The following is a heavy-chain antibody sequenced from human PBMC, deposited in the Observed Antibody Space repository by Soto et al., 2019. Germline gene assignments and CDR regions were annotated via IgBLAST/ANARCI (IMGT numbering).Heavy chain of an antibody. CDR1: GFIFSSYA. V-gene: IGHV3-23*01. D-gene: IGHD2-15*01. CDR2: MSGSGDST. Sequence: XGSLRLSCAASGFIFSSYAMSWVRQAPGKGLEWVSAMSGSGDSTYYADSVKGRFTISRDNSKNMLYLQMNSLRTEDTALYYCAKVRSTVVVAAANYWGQGPLVTVSS. CDR3: AKVRSTVVVAAANY. J-gene: IGHJ4*02.